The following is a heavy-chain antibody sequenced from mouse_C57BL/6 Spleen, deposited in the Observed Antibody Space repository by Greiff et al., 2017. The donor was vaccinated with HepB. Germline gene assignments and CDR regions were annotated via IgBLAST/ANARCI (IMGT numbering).Heavy chain of an antibody. CDR2: ISYDGSN. CDR3: ARGGSNYPAGFAY. V-gene: IGHV3-6*01. CDR1: GYSITSGYY. Sequence: EESGPGLVKPSQSLSLTCSVTGYSITSGYYWNWIRQFPGNKLEWMGYISYDGSNNYNPSLKNRISITRDTSKNQFFLKLNSVTTEDTATYYCARGGSNYPAGFAYWGQGTLVTVSA. D-gene: IGHD2-5*01. J-gene: IGHJ3*01.